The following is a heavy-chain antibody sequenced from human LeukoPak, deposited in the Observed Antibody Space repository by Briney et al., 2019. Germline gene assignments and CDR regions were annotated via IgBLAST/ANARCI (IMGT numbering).Heavy chain of an antibody. D-gene: IGHD5-24*01. CDR1: GGTFSSYA. CDR3: ARGAGCVATRNYYYDAMDV. V-gene: IGHV1-69*01. J-gene: IGHJ6*04. CDR2: SISIFGTA. Sequence: ASVKVSCKASGGTFSSYAISWVRQAPGQGLEWRGGSISIFGTANNAQKIQGRVTITADESTSTAYMKLSSLRSEDMAVYYCARGAGCVATRNYYYDAMDVWGKGTTVTVSS.